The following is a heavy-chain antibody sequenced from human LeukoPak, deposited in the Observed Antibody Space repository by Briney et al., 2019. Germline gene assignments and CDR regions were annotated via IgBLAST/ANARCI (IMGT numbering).Heavy chain of an antibody. J-gene: IGHJ6*02. D-gene: IGHD1-1*01. Sequence: GGSLRLSCAASGFTFSSYDMHWVPQATGKGLEWVSAIGTAGDTYYPGSVKGRFTISRENAKNSLYLQMNSLRAGDTAVYYCARAGYNWNDYYYYGMDVWGQGTTVTVSS. V-gene: IGHV3-13*01. CDR2: IGTAGDT. CDR1: GFTFSSYD. CDR3: ARAGYNWNDYYYYGMDV.